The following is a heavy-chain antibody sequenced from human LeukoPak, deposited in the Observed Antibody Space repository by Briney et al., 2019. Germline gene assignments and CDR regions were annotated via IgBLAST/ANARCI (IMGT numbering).Heavy chain of an antibody. Sequence: ASVKVSCKASGYAFTSYGISWVRQAPGQGLEWMGWISAYNGNTNYAQKLQGRVTMTTDTSTSTAYMELRSLRSDDTAVYYCARGWDIVATMDAFDIWGQGTMVTVSS. CDR3: ARGWDIVATMDAFDI. J-gene: IGHJ3*02. CDR1: GYAFTSYG. CDR2: ISAYNGNT. D-gene: IGHD5-12*01. V-gene: IGHV1-18*01.